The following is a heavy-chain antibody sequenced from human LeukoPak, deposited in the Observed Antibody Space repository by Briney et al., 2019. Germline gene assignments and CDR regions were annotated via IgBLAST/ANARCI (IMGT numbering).Heavy chain of an antibody. D-gene: IGHD2-2*01. Sequence: PSETLSLTCTVSGGSISSYYWSWLRQPPGKGLEWIGYIYYSGSTNYNPSLKSRVTISVDTSKNQLSLKLSSVTAADTAVYYCARTPLGYCSSTSCFLLYAFDIWGQGTMVTVSS. V-gene: IGHV4-59*01. J-gene: IGHJ3*02. CDR1: GGSISSYY. CDR3: ARTPLGYCSSTSCFLLYAFDI. CDR2: IYYSGST.